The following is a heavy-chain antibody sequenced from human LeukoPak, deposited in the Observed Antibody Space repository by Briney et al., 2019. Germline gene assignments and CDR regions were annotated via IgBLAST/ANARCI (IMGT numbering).Heavy chain of an antibody. Sequence: SETLSLTCTVSGGSISSSSYYWGWIRQPPGKGLEWIGSIYYSGSTYYNPSPKSRVTVSVDTSKNQFSLRLSSVTAADTAVYYCASRTYRVWGQGTLVTVSS. D-gene: IGHD1-26*01. CDR2: IYYSGST. CDR1: GGSISSSSYY. CDR3: ASRTYRV. J-gene: IGHJ4*02. V-gene: IGHV4-39*01.